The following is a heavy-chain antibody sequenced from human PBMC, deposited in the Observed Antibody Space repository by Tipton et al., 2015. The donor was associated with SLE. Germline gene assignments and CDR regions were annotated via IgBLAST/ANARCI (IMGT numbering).Heavy chain of an antibody. J-gene: IGHJ5*02. CDR2: IYTRGST. Sequence: TLSLTCTVSGGSISSGSYYWSWIRQSAGEGLEWIGRIYTRGSTNYNLSLKSRVSMSVDTSKNQFSLRLASVTAADTAVYYCARLEDPFGIFGVPKGWFDPWGQGTLVTVSS. V-gene: IGHV4-61*02. CDR3: ARLEDPFGIFGVPKGWFDP. CDR1: GGSISSGSYY. D-gene: IGHD3-3*01.